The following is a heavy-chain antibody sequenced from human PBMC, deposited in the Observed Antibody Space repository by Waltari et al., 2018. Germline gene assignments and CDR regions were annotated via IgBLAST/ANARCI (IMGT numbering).Heavy chain of an antibody. CDR2: ISGTTTAV. CDR3: TTELLRDGYNCDY. J-gene: IGHJ4*02. Sequence: EVQLVESGGGLVKPGGSLGLSCAAYGFAFSNDMMHWVRQAPGKGLELLSSISGTTTAVQCSNSVKGRFTISRDNAKNSLYLQMNSLRAEDTALYYCTTELLRDGYNCDYWGQGTLVTVSS. D-gene: IGHD5-12*01. V-gene: IGHV3-21*02. CDR1: GFAFSNDM.